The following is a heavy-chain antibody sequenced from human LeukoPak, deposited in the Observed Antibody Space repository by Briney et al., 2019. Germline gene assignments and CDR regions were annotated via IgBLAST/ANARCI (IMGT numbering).Heavy chain of an antibody. Sequence: PGRSLRLSCAASGFTFISYWMTWVRQAPGKGLEWVANIKQDGSEKYYVDSVKGRFTISRDNAKNSLYLQMNSLRAEDTAVYYCARAPPYCSTTSCYVEDYYYYYMDVWGKGTTVTVSS. D-gene: IGHD2-2*01. CDR3: ARAPPYCSTTSCYVEDYYYYYMDV. CDR1: GFTFISYW. V-gene: IGHV3-7*01. CDR2: IKQDGSEK. J-gene: IGHJ6*03.